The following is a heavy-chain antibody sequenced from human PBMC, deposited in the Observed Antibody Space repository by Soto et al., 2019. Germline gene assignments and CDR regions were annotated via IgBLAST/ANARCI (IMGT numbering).Heavy chain of an antibody. V-gene: IGHV1-69*13. Sequence: SVKVSCKASGGTFSSYAISWVRQAPGQGLEWMGWISAYNGNTKYAQKFQGRVTITADESTSTAYMELSSLRSEDTAVYYCAREGGSGNYRYYAMDVWG. J-gene: IGHJ6*02. CDR3: AREGGSGNYRYYAMDV. D-gene: IGHD3-10*01. CDR2: ISAYNGNT. CDR1: GGTFSSYA.